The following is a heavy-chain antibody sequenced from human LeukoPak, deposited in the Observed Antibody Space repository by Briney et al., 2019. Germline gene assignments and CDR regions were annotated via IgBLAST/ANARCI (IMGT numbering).Heavy chain of an antibody. Sequence: PGGSLRLSCAASGFIFTNYFMSWVRQAPGKGLEWVASIKHDGSEKYYVDSVRGRFTISRDDSKNTLYLQMNSLRAEDTAVYYCAKMAYYYDSSGYDDAFDIWGQGTMVTVSS. CDR3: AKMAYYYDSSGYDDAFDI. V-gene: IGHV3-7*03. CDR2: IKHDGSEK. J-gene: IGHJ3*02. D-gene: IGHD3-22*01. CDR1: GFIFTNYF.